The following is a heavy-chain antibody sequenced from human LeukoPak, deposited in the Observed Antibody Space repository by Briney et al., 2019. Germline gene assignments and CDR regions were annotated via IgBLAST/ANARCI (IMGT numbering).Heavy chain of an antibody. CDR2: IYNTGGT. CDR3: ARRHHYYYYMDV. Sequence: SETLSLTCTVCGRSVSSYYWSWVRQPPGKRLEWLGYIYNTGGTNYNPSLNGRVTISVDTSKNQFSLNLGSVTAADTAVCYCARRHHYYYYMDVWGKGTTVTVSS. CDR1: GRSVSSYY. V-gene: IGHV4-4*09. J-gene: IGHJ6*03.